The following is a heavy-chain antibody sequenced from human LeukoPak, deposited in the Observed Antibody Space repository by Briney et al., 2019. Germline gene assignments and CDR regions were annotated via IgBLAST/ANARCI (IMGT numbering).Heavy chain of an antibody. CDR1: GGSISSYY. J-gene: IGHJ6*04. Sequence: SETLSLTCTVSGGSISSYYWNWLRQPPGKGLEWIGYIYYSGSTNYNSSLKSRVIISVDTSKNQFSLKLSSVTAADTAVYYCARISAAAVEPWGKGTTVTISS. CDR3: ARISAAAVEP. D-gene: IGHD6-13*01. V-gene: IGHV4-59*01. CDR2: IYYSGST.